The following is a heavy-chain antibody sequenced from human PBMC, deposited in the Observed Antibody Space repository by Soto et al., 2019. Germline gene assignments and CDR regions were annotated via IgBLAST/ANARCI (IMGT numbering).Heavy chain of an antibody. CDR3: AIDQGLFVHTGMVIDYYGMDV. J-gene: IGHJ6*02. Sequence: QVHLVQSGAEVRKPGSSVKVSCTTSGGTFTSYAVSWVRQVPGQGLQWMGGIIPGFDTTFYAQKFQGRVTITADESTNSAYMELRGLRSEDTAVYYCAIDQGLFVHTGMVIDYYGMDVWGPGTTVTVSS. CDR2: IIPGFDTT. D-gene: IGHD5-18*01. V-gene: IGHV1-69*01. CDR1: GGTFTSYA.